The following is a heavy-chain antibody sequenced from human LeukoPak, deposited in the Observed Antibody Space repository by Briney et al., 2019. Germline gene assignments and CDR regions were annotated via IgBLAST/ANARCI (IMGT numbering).Heavy chain of an antibody. D-gene: IGHD2-2*02. Sequence: ASVKVSCKASGYTFTGYYMHWVRQAPGQGLEWMGRINPNSGDTSYAQKFQGRVTMTRDTSISTAYMELRGLRSEDTAVYYCVRDGEGAAISVNYWFDPWGQGTLVTVSS. V-gene: IGHV1-2*06. CDR1: GYTFTGYY. CDR3: VRDGEGAAISVNYWFDP. J-gene: IGHJ5*02. CDR2: INPNSGDT.